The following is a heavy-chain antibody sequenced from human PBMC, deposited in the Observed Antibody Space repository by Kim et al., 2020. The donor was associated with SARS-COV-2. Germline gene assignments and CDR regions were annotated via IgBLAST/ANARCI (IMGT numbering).Heavy chain of an antibody. Sequence: SETLSLTCAVYGGSFSGYYWSWIRQPPGKGLEWIGEINHSGSTNYNPSLKSRVTISVDTSKNQFSLKLSSVTAADTAVYYCARGVPGLRFLEWLVMVPNWFDPWGQGTLVAVSS. V-gene: IGHV4-34*01. J-gene: IGHJ5*02. CDR2: INHSGST. D-gene: IGHD3-3*01. CDR3: ARGVPGLRFLEWLVMVPNWFDP. CDR1: GGSFSGYY.